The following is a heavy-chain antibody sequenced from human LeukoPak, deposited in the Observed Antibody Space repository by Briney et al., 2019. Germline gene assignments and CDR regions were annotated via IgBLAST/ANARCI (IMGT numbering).Heavy chain of an antibody. D-gene: IGHD5-12*01. J-gene: IGHJ4*02. V-gene: IGHV3-7*04. Sequence: GGSLRLSCAASGFTFSPYWMSWVRQAPGKGLEWVANIKQDGSEKYYVDSVKGRFTISRDNAKNSLHLQMNSLRAEDTAVYYCARYRGLGGGYYFDYWGQGTLVTVSS. CDR3: ARYRGLGGGYYFDY. CDR2: IKQDGSEK. CDR1: GFTFSPYW.